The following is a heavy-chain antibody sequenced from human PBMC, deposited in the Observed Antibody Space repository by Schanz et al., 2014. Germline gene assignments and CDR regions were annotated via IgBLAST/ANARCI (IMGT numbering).Heavy chain of an antibody. CDR1: GFTLSSYA. D-gene: IGHD5-12*01. J-gene: IGHJ4*02. CDR3: ASPSGYSDYGTYFDF. Sequence: QVQLVESGGGVVQPGRSLRLSCAAYGFTLSSYAMHWVRQAPGKGLEWVAVIWNNGVTKYYADSVEGRFTISRDNSRNTLYLQMNSLRTEDTAVYYCASPSGYSDYGTYFDFWGQGTLVTVSS. CDR2: IWNNGVTK. V-gene: IGHV3-30*04.